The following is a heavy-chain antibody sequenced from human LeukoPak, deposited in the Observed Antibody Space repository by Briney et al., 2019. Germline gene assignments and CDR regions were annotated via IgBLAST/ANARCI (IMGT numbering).Heavy chain of an antibody. Sequence: GGSLRLSCAASGFTFSSYSMNWVRQAPGKGLEWVSYISSSGSTIYYADSVKGRFTISRDNAKNSLYLQMNSLRAEDTAVYYCARVGGSSWYFPYWGQGTLVTVSS. CDR2: ISSSGSTI. D-gene: IGHD6-13*01. J-gene: IGHJ4*02. CDR1: GFTFSSYS. CDR3: ARVGGSSWYFPY. V-gene: IGHV3-48*04.